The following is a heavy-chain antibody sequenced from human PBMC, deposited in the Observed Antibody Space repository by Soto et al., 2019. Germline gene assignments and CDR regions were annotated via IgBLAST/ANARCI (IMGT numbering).Heavy chain of an antibody. Sequence: GGSLRLSCAASGFTFSSYAMSWARQAPGKGLEWVSAISGSGGSTYYADSVKGRFTISRDNSKNTLYLQMNSLRAEDTAVYYCAKSLGGTIFGVVIKTFDYWGQGTLVTVSS. CDR2: ISGSGGST. V-gene: IGHV3-23*01. D-gene: IGHD3-3*01. J-gene: IGHJ4*02. CDR1: GFTFSSYA. CDR3: AKSLGGTIFGVVIKTFDY.